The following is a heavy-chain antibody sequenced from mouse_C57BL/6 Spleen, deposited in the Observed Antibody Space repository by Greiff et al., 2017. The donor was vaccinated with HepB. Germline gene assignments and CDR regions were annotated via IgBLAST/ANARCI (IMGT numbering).Heavy chain of an antibody. CDR2: IYPGSGST. J-gene: IGHJ2*01. V-gene: IGHV1-55*01. D-gene: IGHD1-1*01. Sequence: QVQLQQPGAELVKPGASVKMSCKASGYTFTSYWITWVKQRPGQGLEWIGDIYPGSGSTNDNEKFKSKATLTVDTSSSTAYMQLSSLTSEDSAVYYCVPYYYGSSYGYWGQGTTLTVSS. CDR1: GYTFTSYW. CDR3: VPYYYGSSYGY.